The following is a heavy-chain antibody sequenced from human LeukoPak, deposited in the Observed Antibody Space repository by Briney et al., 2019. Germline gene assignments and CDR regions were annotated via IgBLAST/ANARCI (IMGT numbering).Heavy chain of an antibody. CDR3: CAGSGSYIY. Sequence: GRSLRLSCAASGFTFSSYGMHWVRQAPGKGLEWGAVISYDGSNKYYADSVKGRFTISRDNSKNTLYLQMNSLRADDTAVYYCCAGSGSYIYWGQGTLVSVSS. J-gene: IGHJ4*02. V-gene: IGHV3-30*03. CDR2: ISYDGSNK. CDR1: GFTFSSYG. D-gene: IGHD3-10*01.